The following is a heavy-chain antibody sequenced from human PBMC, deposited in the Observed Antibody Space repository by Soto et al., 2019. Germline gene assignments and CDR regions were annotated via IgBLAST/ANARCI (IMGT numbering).Heavy chain of an antibody. D-gene: IGHD1-7*01. CDR3: AGAAELLAWFDP. V-gene: IGHV3-48*02. CDR2: ISYSSKTI. Sequence: PGGSLRLSCAASGFTLSNFSMNLVRQAPGKGLEWISYISYSSKTIYYADSVKARFTISRDNAKNSLFLQMNSLRDEDTAVYYCAGAAELLAWFDPWGQRTLVTVSS. CDR1: GFTLSNFS. J-gene: IGHJ5*01.